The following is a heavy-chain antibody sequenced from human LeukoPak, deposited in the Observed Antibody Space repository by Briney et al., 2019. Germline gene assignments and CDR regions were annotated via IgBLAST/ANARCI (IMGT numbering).Heavy chain of an antibody. J-gene: IGHJ4*02. Sequence: GSLRLSCAASGFTFSSYWMHWVRQAPGKGLVWVSHVKSDGSSTSYADSVKGRFTISRDNAKSTLYLQMNSLRAEDTAVYYCARGDPIGRYWGQGTLVTVSS. V-gene: IGHV3-74*01. D-gene: IGHD1-26*01. CDR2: VKSDGSST. CDR3: ARGDPIGRY. CDR1: GFTFSSYW.